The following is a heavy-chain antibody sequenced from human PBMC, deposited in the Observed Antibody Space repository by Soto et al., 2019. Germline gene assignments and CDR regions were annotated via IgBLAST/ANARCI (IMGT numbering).Heavy chain of an antibody. CDR3: ARYYYDSSGHLIPFDY. V-gene: IGHV1-3*01. Sequence: ASVKVSCKASGYTFTSYAMHWVRQAPGQRLEWMGWINAGNGNTKYSQKFQGRVTITRDTSASTAYMELSSLRSEDTAVYYCARYYYDSSGHLIPFDYWGQGNLVTVSS. D-gene: IGHD3-22*01. CDR2: INAGNGNT. CDR1: GYTFTSYA. J-gene: IGHJ4*02.